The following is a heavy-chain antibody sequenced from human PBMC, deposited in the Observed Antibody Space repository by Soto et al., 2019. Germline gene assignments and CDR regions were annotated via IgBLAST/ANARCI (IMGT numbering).Heavy chain of an antibody. CDR2: IFSNDEK. CDR3: ARIKPTYYYDSSGYYPDY. J-gene: IGHJ4*02. V-gene: IGHV2-26*01. D-gene: IGHD3-22*01. CDR1: GFSLSNARMG. Sequence: SCPTLVNPTETLTLTWTVSGFSLSNARMGVSWIRQPPGRALEWLAHIFSNDEKSYSTSLKSRLTISKDTSKSQVVLTMTNMDPVDTATYYCARIKPTYYYDSSGYYPDYWGQGTLVTVSS.